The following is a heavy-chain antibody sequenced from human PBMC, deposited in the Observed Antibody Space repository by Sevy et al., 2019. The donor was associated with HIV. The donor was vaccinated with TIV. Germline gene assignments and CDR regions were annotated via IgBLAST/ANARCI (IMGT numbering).Heavy chain of an antibody. CDR1: GFNFDNYG. Sequence: GGSLRLSCAASGFNFDNYGMHWVRQTPGKGLEWVAVIWSDGSNIFYADSVDGRFTISVDNSKKMLYLQMNSLRAEDTAVYYCARNAALDSWGQGTLVTVSS. V-gene: IGHV3-33*08. J-gene: IGHJ4*02. D-gene: IGHD6-13*01. CDR3: ARNAALDS. CDR2: IWSDGSNI.